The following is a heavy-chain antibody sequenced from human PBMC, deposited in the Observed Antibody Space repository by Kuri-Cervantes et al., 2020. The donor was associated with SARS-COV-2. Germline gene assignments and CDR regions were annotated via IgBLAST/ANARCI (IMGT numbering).Heavy chain of an antibody. CDR1: GFTFSSYA. D-gene: IGHD3-16*01. J-gene: IGHJ4*02. CDR3: ARWGVYYFDY. Sequence: GESLKISCAASGFTFSSYAMSWVRQAPGKGLEWVANIKQDGSEKYYVDSVKGRFTISRDNAKNSLYLQMNSLRAEDTAVYYCARWGVYYFDYWGQGTLVTVS. V-gene: IGHV3-7*01. CDR2: IKQDGSEK.